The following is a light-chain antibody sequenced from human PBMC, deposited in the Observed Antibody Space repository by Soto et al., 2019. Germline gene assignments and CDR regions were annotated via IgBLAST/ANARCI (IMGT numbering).Light chain of an antibody. J-gene: IGKJ1*01. V-gene: IGKV3-15*01. CDR2: GAS. CDR3: QEYDNWPPEGT. CDR1: QSVSDN. Sequence: EILMTQSPVTLSVSAGERVTLSCRASQSVSDNLAWYQQKPGQAPRLLIYGASTRATGIPARFSGSGSGTEFTLSINSLQSEDFAVYYCQEYDNWPPEGTFGQGTKVDIK.